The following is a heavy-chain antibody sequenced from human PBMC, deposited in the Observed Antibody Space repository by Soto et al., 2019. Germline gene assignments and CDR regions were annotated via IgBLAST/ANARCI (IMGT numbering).Heavy chain of an antibody. J-gene: IGHJ4*02. V-gene: IGHV3-53*01. CDR3: AGGVIDRGVKS. CDR1: EFTVGSNY. CDR2: IYSGGVT. Sequence: PGGSLRLSCAASEFTVGSNYMSWIRQAPGKGLEWVSFIYSGGVTYYADSVKGRFTISRDNSNNTLYLQMNGLRADDTAVYFCAGGVIDRGVKSWGQGTLVTVSS. D-gene: IGHD3-10*01.